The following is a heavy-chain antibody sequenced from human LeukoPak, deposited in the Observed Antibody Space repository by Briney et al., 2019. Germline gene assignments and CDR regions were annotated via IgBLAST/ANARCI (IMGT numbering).Heavy chain of an antibody. CDR1: GFTFISYW. Sequence: PGGSLRLSCAASGFTFISYWMHWVRQAPGKGLVWVSRINSDGSTTIYAASVKGRFTISRDTAKNTLYLQMNSLKTEDTAVYYCTRFEDPERVGATIRRFDYWGQGTLVTVSS. V-gene: IGHV3-74*01. CDR2: INSDGSTT. CDR3: TRFEDPERVGATIRRFDY. J-gene: IGHJ4*02. D-gene: IGHD1-26*01.